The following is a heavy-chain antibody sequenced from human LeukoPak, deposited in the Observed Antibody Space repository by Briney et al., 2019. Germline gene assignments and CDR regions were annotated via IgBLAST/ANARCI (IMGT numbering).Heavy chain of an antibody. J-gene: IGHJ6*02. Sequence: GGSLRLSCAASGFTVSSYYMSWVRQAPGKGLEWVTVIYSGGSTYYTDSVKGRFTISRDNSKNTLYLRMNSLRAEDTAVYYCARDGYCSGGSCYRPYGLDVWGQGTTVAVSS. V-gene: IGHV3-53*01. CDR3: ARDGYCSGGSCYRPYGLDV. CDR2: IYSGGST. D-gene: IGHD2-15*01. CDR1: GFTVSSYY.